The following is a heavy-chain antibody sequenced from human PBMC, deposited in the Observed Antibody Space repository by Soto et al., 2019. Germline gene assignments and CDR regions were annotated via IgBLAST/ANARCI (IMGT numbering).Heavy chain of an antibody. D-gene: IGHD2-8*01. V-gene: IGHV3-9*01. Sequence: GGSLRLSCAASGFTFDDYAMHWVRQAPGKGLEWVSGISWNSGSIGYADSVKGRFTISRDNAKNSLYLQMNSLRAEDTALYYCAKGTNGVWKKHIDYWGQGTLVTVSS. CDR1: GFTFDDYA. CDR3: AKGTNGVWKKHIDY. CDR2: ISWNSGSI. J-gene: IGHJ4*02.